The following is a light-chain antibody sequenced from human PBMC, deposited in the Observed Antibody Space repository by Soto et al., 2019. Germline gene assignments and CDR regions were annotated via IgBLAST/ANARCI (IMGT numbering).Light chain of an antibody. V-gene: IGKV1-5*01. Sequence: DIQMTQSPSTLSASVGDRVTITCRASQSISSWLAWYQQKPGKAPKLLIYDASSLESGVPSRFSGNGSGTEFTLTICSLQPDDFATYYCQQYNSYSKLTFGGGTKVEIK. CDR2: DAS. CDR1: QSISSW. CDR3: QQYNSYSKLT. J-gene: IGKJ4*01.